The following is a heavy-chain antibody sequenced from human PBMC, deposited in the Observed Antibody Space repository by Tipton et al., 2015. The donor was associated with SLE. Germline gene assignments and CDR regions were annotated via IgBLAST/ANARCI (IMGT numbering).Heavy chain of an antibody. V-gene: IGHV4-4*02. Sequence: TLSLTCAVSGASITSSDWWSWVRQPPGKWLEWIGEIHHSGNTNSNPSLTRRVTISVDKSKNQFSLKLSSVTVADTAVYYCAKDYNHDNADYNWGQGTLVIVSS. D-gene: IGHD5-24*01. J-gene: IGHJ4*02. CDR2: IHHSGNT. CDR1: GASITSSDW. CDR3: AKDYNHDNADYN.